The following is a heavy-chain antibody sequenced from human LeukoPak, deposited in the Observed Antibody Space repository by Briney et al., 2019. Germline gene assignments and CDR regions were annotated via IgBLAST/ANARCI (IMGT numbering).Heavy chain of an antibody. D-gene: IGHD3-10*01. CDR3: AKVESGSYYPTSFDY. Sequence: GGSLRLSCAASGFTFSSYAMSWVRQAPGKGLEWVSAISGSGGSTYYADSVKGRFTISRDNSKSTLYLQMNSLRAEDTAVYYCAKVESGSYYPTSFDYWGQGTLVTVSS. CDR1: GFTFSSYA. J-gene: IGHJ4*02. V-gene: IGHV3-23*01. CDR2: ISGSGGST.